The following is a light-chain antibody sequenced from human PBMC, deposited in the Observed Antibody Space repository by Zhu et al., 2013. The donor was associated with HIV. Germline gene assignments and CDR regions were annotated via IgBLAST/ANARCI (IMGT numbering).Light chain of an antibody. CDR3: QQYNNWPPKT. Sequence: EIVMTQSPATLSVSPGETATLSCRASQSVSSDLAWYQHKPGQAPRLLIYRASTRATGVSPRFSGSGSGTEFTLTISSLQSEDFAVYFCQQYNNWPPKTFGQGTKVE. CDR2: RAS. V-gene: IGKV3-15*01. J-gene: IGKJ1*01. CDR1: QSVSSD.